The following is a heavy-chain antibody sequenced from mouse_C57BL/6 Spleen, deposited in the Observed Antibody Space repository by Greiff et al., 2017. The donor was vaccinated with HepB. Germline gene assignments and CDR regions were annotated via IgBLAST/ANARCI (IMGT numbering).Heavy chain of an antibody. CDR1: GFSLTSYG. J-gene: IGHJ3*01. CDR3: AKRVLNHHWFSY. Sequence: QVQLQQSGPGLVAPSQRLSITCTVSGFSLTSYGVSWVRQPPGKGLEWLGVIGGDGSTNYHSALISRLSISKDNSKSQLFLKLNSLQTDDTATYYCAKRVLNHHWFSYWGQGTRVTVSA. V-gene: IGHV2-3*01. D-gene: IGHD1-3*01. CDR2: IGGDGST.